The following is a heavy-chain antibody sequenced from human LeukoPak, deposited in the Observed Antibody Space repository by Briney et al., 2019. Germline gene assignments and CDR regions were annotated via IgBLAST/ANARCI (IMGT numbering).Heavy chain of an antibody. CDR1: GFTFSSYS. V-gene: IGHV3-21*01. J-gene: IGHJ6*03. D-gene: IGHD2-8*01. CDR3: ARDCTNGVWCLGRYYYYMDV. Sequence: GGSLRLSCAASGFTFSSYSMNWVRQAPGKGLEWVSSISSSGSYIYYADSVKGRFTISRDNAKNSLYLQMNSLRAEDTAVYYCARDCTNGVWCLGRYYYYMDVWGKGTTVTISS. CDR2: ISSSGSYI.